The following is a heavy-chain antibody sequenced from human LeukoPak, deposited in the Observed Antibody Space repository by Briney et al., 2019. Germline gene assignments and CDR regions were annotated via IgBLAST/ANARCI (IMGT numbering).Heavy chain of an antibody. Sequence: PGGSLRLSCAASGFTFSSYEMNWVRQAPGKGLEWVSYISSSGSIIYYADPVKGRFTISRDNAKNPLYLQMNSLRAEDTAVYYCAELGITMIGGVWGKGTTVTIPS. CDR1: GFTFSSYE. J-gene: IGHJ6*04. D-gene: IGHD3-10*02. CDR3: AELGITMIGGV. CDR2: ISSSGSII. V-gene: IGHV3-48*03.